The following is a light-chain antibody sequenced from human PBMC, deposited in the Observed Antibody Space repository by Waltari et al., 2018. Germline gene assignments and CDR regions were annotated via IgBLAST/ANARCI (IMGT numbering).Light chain of an antibody. V-gene: IGKV3-20*01. CDR2: AAS. Sequence: IVLTQSPGPLSLSPGARPTLSCRASQSVSRYLVWYQQKPGQAPRLLIYAASIRATGIPDRFSGSGSGTDFSLTISRLEPEDFAVYYCQKYDRLPATFGQGTKVEIK. CDR1: QSVSRY. CDR3: QKYDRLPAT. J-gene: IGKJ1*01.